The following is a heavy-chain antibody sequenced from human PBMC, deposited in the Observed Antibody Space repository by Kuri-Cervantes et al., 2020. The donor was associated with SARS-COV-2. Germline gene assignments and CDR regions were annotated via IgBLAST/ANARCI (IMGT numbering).Heavy chain of an antibody. D-gene: IGHD6-19*01. CDR3: ARSGYSSGWSLFDY. CDR2: IKQDGSEK. Sequence: GESLKISCAASGFTFSSYWMSWVRQAPGKGLEWVANIKQDGSEKYYVDSVKGRFTISRDNAKNSLYLQMNSLRAEDTAVYYCARSGYSSGWSLFDYWGQGTLVTVSS. CDR1: GFTFSSYW. J-gene: IGHJ4*02. V-gene: IGHV3-7*01.